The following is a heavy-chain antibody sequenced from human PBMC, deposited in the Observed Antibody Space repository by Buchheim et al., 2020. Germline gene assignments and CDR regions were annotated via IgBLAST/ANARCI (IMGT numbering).Heavy chain of an antibody. J-gene: IGHJ4*02. Sequence: QVQLVESGGGVVQPGRSLRLSCAASGFTFSSYAMHWVRQAPGKGLEWVAVISYDGSNKYYADSVKGRFTISRDNSKNPLYLQMNSLRAEDTAVYYCARDSTGIAAAGLDYWGQGTL. CDR1: GFTFSSYA. CDR2: ISYDGSNK. CDR3: ARDSTGIAAAGLDY. V-gene: IGHV3-30*04. D-gene: IGHD6-13*01.